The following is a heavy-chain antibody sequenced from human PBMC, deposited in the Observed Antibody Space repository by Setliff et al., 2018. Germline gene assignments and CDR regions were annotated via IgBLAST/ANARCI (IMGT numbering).Heavy chain of an antibody. CDR2: IYPGDSDT. V-gene: IGHV5-51*01. Sequence: GESLKISCKGSGYNFNNDWIGWVRQMPGKGLEWMGIIYPGDSDTRYSPSFQGQVTISADKSISTAYLQWSSLKASDTAMYYCARLATDYGDYESLNYFDYWGQGTLVTVSS. J-gene: IGHJ4*02. CDR1: GYNFNNDW. CDR3: ARLATDYGDYESLNYFDY. D-gene: IGHD4-17*01.